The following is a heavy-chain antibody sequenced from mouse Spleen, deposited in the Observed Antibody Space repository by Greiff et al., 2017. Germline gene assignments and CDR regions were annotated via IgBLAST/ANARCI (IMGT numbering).Heavy chain of an antibody. CDR3: ARNGGSSYDYAMDY. J-gene: IGHJ4*01. CDR2: INPNYGTT. Sequence: EVHLVESGPELVKPGASVKISCKASGYSFTDYNMNWVKQSNGKSLEWIGVINPNYGTTSYNQKFKGKATLTVDQSSSTAYMQLNSLTSEDSAVYYCARNGGSSYDYAMDYWGQGTSVTVSS. D-gene: IGHD1-1*01. V-gene: IGHV1-39*01. CDR1: GYSFTDYN.